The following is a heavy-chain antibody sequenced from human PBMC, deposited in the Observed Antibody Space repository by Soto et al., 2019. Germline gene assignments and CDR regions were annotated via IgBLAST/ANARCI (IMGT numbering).Heavy chain of an antibody. CDR1: GYSFTSYW. CDR2: IDPSDSYT. V-gene: IGHV5-10-1*01. Sequence: ESRKISFKGSGYSFTSYWISWVRQMPVKGLEWMGRIDPSDSYTNYSPSFQGHVTISADKSISTAYLQWSSLKASDTAMYYCARQSYCSSTSCPYYYYGMDVWGQGTTVTVSS. J-gene: IGHJ6*02. D-gene: IGHD2-2*01. CDR3: ARQSYCSSTSCPYYYYGMDV.